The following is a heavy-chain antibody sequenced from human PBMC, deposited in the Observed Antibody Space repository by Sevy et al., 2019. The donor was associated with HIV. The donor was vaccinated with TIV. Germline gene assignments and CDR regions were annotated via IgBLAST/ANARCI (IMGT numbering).Heavy chain of an antibody. CDR1: GFIFSNYP. V-gene: IGHV3-23*01. CDR3: ANRYCSTITCYDDDFWNPYYFYGLDV. Sequence: GGSLRLSCAASGFIFSNYPMSWVRHSPGKGLEWVSDISAGGTTTYYADSVEGRFNISRDNSKNTVSLQMNSLGAEVTAIYYCANRYCSTITCYDDDFWNPYYFYGLDVWGQGISVTVSS. J-gene: IGHJ6*02. CDR2: ISAGGTTT. D-gene: IGHD2-2*01.